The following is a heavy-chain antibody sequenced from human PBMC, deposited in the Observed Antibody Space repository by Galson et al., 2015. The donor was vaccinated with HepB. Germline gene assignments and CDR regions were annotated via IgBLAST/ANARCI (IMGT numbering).Heavy chain of an antibody. V-gene: IGHV3-33*01. D-gene: IGHD3-10*02. CDR3: ARDRTNSHYVDY. Sequence: GMRGVREAPGKGLEGVAVIWDDASNQHYADSVKGRFTISRDNSKNTLYLQMNSLRAEDTAIYYCARDRTNSHYVDYWGQGTLVTVSS. CDR2: IWDDASNQ. CDR1: G. J-gene: IGHJ4*02.